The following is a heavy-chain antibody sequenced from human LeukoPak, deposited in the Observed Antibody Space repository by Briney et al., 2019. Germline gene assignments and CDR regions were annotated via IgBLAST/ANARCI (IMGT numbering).Heavy chain of an antibody. D-gene: IGHD6-13*01. J-gene: IGHJ4*02. CDR3: ARYTNGYSTFFDY. CDR2: ISGSGNSV. V-gene: IGHV3-48*03. CDR1: GYTFSSYE. Sequence: GGSLRHSCAASGYTFSSYEMHWVRQAPGKGLEWVSYISGSGNSVYYADSVKGRFTISRDNAKNSLFLQMNSLRADDTAVYYCARYTNGYSTFFDYWGQGTLVTVSS.